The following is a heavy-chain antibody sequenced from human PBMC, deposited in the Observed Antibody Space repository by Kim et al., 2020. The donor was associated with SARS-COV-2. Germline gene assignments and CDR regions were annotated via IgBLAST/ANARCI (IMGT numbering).Heavy chain of an antibody. D-gene: IGHD5-18*01. V-gene: IGHV4-39*01. J-gene: IGHJ5*02. CDR2: IYYSGST. CDR3: ARQGQLWFLGP. Sequence: SETLSLTCTVSGGSISSSSYYWGWIRQPPGKGLEWIGSIYYSGSTYYNPSLKSRVTISVDTSKNQFSLKLSSVTAADTAVYYCARQGQLWFLGPWGQGTLVTVSS. CDR1: GGSISSSSYY.